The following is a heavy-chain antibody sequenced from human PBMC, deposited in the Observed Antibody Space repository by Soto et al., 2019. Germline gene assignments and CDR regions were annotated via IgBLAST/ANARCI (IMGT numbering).Heavy chain of an antibody. V-gene: IGHV1-69*13. CDR2: IISLFGTE. CDR3: ARVLVGDGYSYYYYGMDV. CDR1: GGSFSTYA. J-gene: IGHJ6*02. Sequence: ASVKVSCKASGGSFSTYAINWLRQAPGQGLEWMGGIISLFGTENYAQKFQGRVTITADESTSTAYMELSSLRSEDTAVYYCARVLVGDGYSYYYYGMDVWGQGTTVTVSS. D-gene: IGHD1-26*01.